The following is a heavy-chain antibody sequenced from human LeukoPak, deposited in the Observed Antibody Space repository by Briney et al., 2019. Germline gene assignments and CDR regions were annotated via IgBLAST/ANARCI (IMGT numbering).Heavy chain of an antibody. CDR1: GFTFSDYY. Sequence: KAGGSLRLSCAASGFTFSDYYMTWIRQAPGKGLEWVSKISSSGSTIYYADSVKGRFTISRDNAKNSLYLQMNSLRAEDTAVYYCARQREMTTIFTALGYWGQGTLVTVSS. D-gene: IGHD5-24*01. V-gene: IGHV3-11*01. CDR3: ARQREMTTIFTALGY. CDR2: ISSSGSTI. J-gene: IGHJ4*02.